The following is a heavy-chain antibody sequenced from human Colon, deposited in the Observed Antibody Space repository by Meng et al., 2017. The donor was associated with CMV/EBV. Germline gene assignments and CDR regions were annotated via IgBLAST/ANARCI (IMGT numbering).Heavy chain of an antibody. J-gene: IGHJ6*02. CDR2: ISGSGSST. D-gene: IGHD2-2*02. Sequence: GESLKISCAASGFTFSSSAMTWVRQAPGKGLEWVSFISGSGSSTDYADSVKGRFIISRDNSKNMLHLQMNSLRAEDTAVYYCAKDGRYCSSASRYIPPGYFYAMDIWGQGTTVTVSS. CDR1: GFTFSSSA. V-gene: IGHV3-23*01. CDR3: AKDGRYCSSASRYIPPGYFYAMDI.